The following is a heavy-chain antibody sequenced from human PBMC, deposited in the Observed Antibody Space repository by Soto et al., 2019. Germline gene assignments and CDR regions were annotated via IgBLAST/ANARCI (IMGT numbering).Heavy chain of an antibody. J-gene: IGHJ4*02. Sequence: PWEYLTITGTCSGYRFTRYLISWVRPMPGKGLELMGIIYPDDSDTRYSPSFQGQVTISADKSISTAYLQWSSLKASDTAMYYCARTFDTSGWYDYWGQGTLVTVSS. CDR2: IYPDDSDT. CDR1: GYRFTRYL. D-gene: IGHD6-19*01. CDR3: ARTFDTSGWYDY. V-gene: IGHV5-51*01.